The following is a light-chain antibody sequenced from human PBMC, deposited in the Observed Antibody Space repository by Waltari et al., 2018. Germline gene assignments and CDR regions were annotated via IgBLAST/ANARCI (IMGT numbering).Light chain of an antibody. CDR3: RHYNNWPRT. J-gene: IGKJ1*01. CDR2: GAS. V-gene: IGKV3-15*01. Sequence: EIVMTQSPDTLSVSPGDRATLSCRASQNVNRNLAWYQKKRGQAPRLLISGASARAAGIPPRFSGGGSGTEFTLTISSLQSEDFAVYYCRHYNNWPRTFGQGTKVEIK. CDR1: QNVNRN.